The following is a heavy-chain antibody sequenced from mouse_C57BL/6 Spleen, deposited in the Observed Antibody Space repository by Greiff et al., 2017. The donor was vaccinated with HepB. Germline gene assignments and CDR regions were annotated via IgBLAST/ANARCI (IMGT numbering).Heavy chain of an antibody. CDR2: IYPRSGNT. D-gene: IGHD2-4*01. CDR3: ARDDYDEKAWFAY. J-gene: IGHJ3*01. CDR1: GYTFTSYG. Sequence: VKLMESGAELARPGASVKLSCKASGYTFTSYGISWVKQRTGQGLEWIGEIYPRSGNTYYNEKFKGKATLTADKSSSTAYMELRSLTSEDSAVYFCARDDYDEKAWFAYWGQGTLVTVSA. V-gene: IGHV1-81*01.